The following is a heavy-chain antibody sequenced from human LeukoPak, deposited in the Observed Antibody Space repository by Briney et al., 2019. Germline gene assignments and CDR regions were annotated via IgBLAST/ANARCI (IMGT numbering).Heavy chain of an antibody. V-gene: IGHV4-59*12. CDR1: HSSISSYY. CDR3: ARVGSGYDILTGYYNPVGY. D-gene: IGHD3-9*01. CDR2: IYYSGST. Sequence: PSETLSLTCTVSHSSISSYYWSWIRQPPGKGLEWIGYIYYSGSTNYNPSLKSRVTISVDTSKNQFSLKLSSVTAADTAVYYCARVGSGYDILTGYYNPVGYWGQGTLVTVSS. J-gene: IGHJ4*02.